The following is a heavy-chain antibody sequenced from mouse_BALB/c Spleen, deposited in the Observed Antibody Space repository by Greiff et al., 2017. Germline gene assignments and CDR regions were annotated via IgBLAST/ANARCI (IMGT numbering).Heavy chain of an antibody. CDR3: SSSMDY. V-gene: IGHV1S41*01. Sequence: DLVKPGASVKLSCKASGYTFTSYWINWIKQRPGQGLEWIGRIAPGSVSTYYNEMFKGKATLTVDTSSSTAYIQLSSLSSEDSAVYFCSSSMDYWGQGTSVTVSS. J-gene: IGHJ4*01. CDR2: IAPGSVST. CDR1: GYTFTSYW.